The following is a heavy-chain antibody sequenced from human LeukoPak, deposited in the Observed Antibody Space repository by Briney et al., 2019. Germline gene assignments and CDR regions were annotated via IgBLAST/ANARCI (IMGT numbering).Heavy chain of an antibody. CDR3: ATYGSESYVNYYYYGLDV. J-gene: IGHJ6*02. CDR1: GISFSDHY. D-gene: IGHD3-10*01. CDR2: IRNGVNSYTT. Sequence: GGSLGLSCAASGISFSDHYMDWVRQAPGRGLEWVGRIRNGVNSYTTEYAASVKGRFTISREDSQNSLSLQMNSLKTEDTAVYYCATYGSESYVNYYYYGLDVWGQGTTVIVSS. V-gene: IGHV3-72*01.